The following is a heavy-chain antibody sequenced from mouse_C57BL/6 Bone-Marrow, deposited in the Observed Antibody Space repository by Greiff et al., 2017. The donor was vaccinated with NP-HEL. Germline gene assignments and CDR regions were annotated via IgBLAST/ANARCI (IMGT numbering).Heavy chain of an antibody. CDR3: ANTGRFDY. Sequence: QVQLQQPGAELVRPGTSVKLSCKASGYTFTSYWMHWVKQRPGQGLEWIGVIDPSDSYTNSNQKFKGKATLTVDTSSSTAYMQLSSLTSEDSAVDYCANTGRFDYWGQGTTLTVSS. CDR2: IDPSDSYT. V-gene: IGHV1-59*01. J-gene: IGHJ2*01. D-gene: IGHD3-1*01. CDR1: GYTFTSYW.